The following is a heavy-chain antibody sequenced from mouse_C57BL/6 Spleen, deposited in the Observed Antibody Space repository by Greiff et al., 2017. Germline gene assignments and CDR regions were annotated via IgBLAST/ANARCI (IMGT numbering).Heavy chain of an antibody. Sequence: EVKLVESGGGLVKPGGSLKLSCAASGFTFSDYGMHWVRQAPEKGLEWVAYISSGSSTIYYADTVKGRFTISRDNAKNTLVLQMTSLRSEDTAMYYCARDTTVGTPYYFDYWGQGTTLTVSS. V-gene: IGHV5-17*01. CDR1: GFTFSDYG. D-gene: IGHD1-1*01. CDR2: ISSGSSTI. CDR3: ARDTTVGTPYYFDY. J-gene: IGHJ2*01.